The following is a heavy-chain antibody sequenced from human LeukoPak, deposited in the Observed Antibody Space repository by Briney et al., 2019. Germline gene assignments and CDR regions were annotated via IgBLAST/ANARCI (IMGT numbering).Heavy chain of an antibody. V-gene: IGHV3-30*04. D-gene: IGHD6-6*01. CDR3: ARAPSSSSSGGDY. Sequence: PGGSLRLSCAASGFTFSSYAMHWVRQAPGEGLEWVAVISYDGSNKYYADSVKGRFTISRDNSKNTLYLQMNSLRAEDTAVYYCARAPSSSSSGGDYWGQGTLVTVSS. CDR2: ISYDGSNK. J-gene: IGHJ4*02. CDR1: GFTFSSYA.